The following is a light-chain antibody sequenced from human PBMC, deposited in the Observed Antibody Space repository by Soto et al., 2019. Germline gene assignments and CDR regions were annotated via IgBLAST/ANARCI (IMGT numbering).Light chain of an antibody. Sequence: DIQMTQSPSSLSASVGDRVTITCRASQTINTCLNWYQQKPGKAPKLLIYAASSLQSGVPSRISSSGSGTDFTLSISRLQPEDFATYYCQQSYTTPRTFGQGTKVEI. CDR2: AAS. CDR1: QTINTC. CDR3: QQSYTTPRT. J-gene: IGKJ1*01. V-gene: IGKV1-39*01.